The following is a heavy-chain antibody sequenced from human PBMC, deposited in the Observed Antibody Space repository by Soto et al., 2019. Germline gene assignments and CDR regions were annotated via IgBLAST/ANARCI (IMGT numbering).Heavy chain of an antibody. CDR2: ISYDGSNK. V-gene: IGHV3-30*18. D-gene: IGHD2-21*02. CDR1: GFTFSSYV. CDR3: AKDLKVVTAIYDAFDM. Sequence: PGGSLRLSCAASGFTFSSYVMHWVRQAPGKGLEWVAVISYDGSNKYYADSVKGRFTISRDNSKNTLYLQMNSLRAEDTAVYYCAKDLKVVTAIYDAFDMWGQGTMLTV. J-gene: IGHJ3*02.